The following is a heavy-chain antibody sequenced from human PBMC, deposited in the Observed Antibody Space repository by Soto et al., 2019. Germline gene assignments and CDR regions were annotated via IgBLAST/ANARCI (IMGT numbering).Heavy chain of an antibody. D-gene: IGHD3-22*01. J-gene: IGHJ4*02. CDR1: GGSISSGGYY. Sequence: PSETLSLTCTVSGGSISSGGYYWSWIRQRPGMDLEWIGYIYYSGSTYYNPSLKSRVTISVDTSKNQFSLKLSSETAADAAVYYCXRTTPKQYSYDRISLDYWGQGTLVTVSS. V-gene: IGHV4-31*03. CDR2: IYYSGST. CDR3: XRTTPKQYSYDRISLDY.